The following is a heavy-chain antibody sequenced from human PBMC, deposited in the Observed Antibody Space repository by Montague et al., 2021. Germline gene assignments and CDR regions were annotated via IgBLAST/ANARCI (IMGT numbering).Heavy chain of an antibody. Sequence: SETLSLTCGLTGGSLSGHYWAWFRQTPGKAPEWIGNINHCGSAKXNPSLKNRVSISVGTSNNQFFLDLTSVTAADTAMYFCARGLFGTVNGQYSGGWYYFDKWGHGAMVTVSS. V-gene: IGHV4-34*01. CDR1: GGSLSGHY. CDR2: INHCGSA. J-gene: IGHJ4*03. D-gene: IGHD6-19*01. CDR3: ARGLFGTVNGQYSGGWYYFDK.